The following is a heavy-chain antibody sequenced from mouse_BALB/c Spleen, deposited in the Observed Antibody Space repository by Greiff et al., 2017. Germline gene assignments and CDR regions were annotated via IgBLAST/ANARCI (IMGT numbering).Heavy chain of an antibody. Sequence: QVTLKVSGPGILQPSQTLSLTCSFSGFSLSTSGMSVGWIRQPSGKGLEWLAHIWWNDDKYYNPALKSRLTISKDTSNNQVFLKLASVVTADTATYYCARVYYRYEGWYFDVWGAGTTVTVSS. CDR2: IWWNDDK. CDR1: GFSLSTSGMS. CDR3: ARVYYRYEGWYFDV. D-gene: IGHD2-14*01. J-gene: IGHJ1*01. V-gene: IGHV8-8*01.